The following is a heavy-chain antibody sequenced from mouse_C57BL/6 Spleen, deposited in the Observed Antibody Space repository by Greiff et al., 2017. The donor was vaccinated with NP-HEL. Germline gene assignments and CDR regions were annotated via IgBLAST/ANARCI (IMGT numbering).Heavy chain of an antibody. D-gene: IGHD1-1*01. Sequence: QVQLKQPGAELVRPGSSVKLSCKASGYTFTSYWMDWVKQRPGQGLEWIGNIYPSDSETHYNQKFKDKATLTVDKSSSTAYMQLSSLTSEDSAVFYCARRSHGSSYDYFDDWGQGTTLTVSS. CDR3: ARRSHGSSYDYFDD. V-gene: IGHV1-61*01. CDR2: IYPSDSET. J-gene: IGHJ2*01. CDR1: GYTFTSYW.